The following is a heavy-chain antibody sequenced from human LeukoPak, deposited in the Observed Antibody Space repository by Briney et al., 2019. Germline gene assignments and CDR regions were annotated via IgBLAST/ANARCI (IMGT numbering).Heavy chain of an antibody. Sequence: GGSLRLSCAVSGFTFSSYAMSWVRQAPGKGLAWVSALSSGGATTYYADSVKGRFTISRDNYKNTLYLQMSSLRAEDTAVYYCAKLSGSYHIDAFDIWGQGTMVTVSS. D-gene: IGHD1-26*01. CDR1: GFTFSSYA. J-gene: IGHJ3*02. CDR2: LSSGGATT. V-gene: IGHV3-23*01. CDR3: AKLSGSYHIDAFDI.